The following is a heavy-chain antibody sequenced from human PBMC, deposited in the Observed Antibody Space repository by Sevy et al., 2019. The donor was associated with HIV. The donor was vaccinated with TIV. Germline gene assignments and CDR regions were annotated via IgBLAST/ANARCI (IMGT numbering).Heavy chain of an antibody. Sequence: SETLSLTCTVSGDSISSYYWSWIRQPAGKGLEWIGRIYTSGSTDYNPSLKSRVTMSVDTSKNQFSLNLSSVTAADTAVYYCARVTGGELGTLWGVNHFDSWGQGTLVTVSS. CDR3: ARVTGGELGTLWGVNHFDS. J-gene: IGHJ4*02. CDR2: IYTSGST. CDR1: GDSISSYY. D-gene: IGHD1-26*01. V-gene: IGHV4-4*07.